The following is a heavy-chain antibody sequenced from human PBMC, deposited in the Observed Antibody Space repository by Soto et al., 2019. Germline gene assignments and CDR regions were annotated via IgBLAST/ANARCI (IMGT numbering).Heavy chain of an antibody. CDR1: GYTFTSYA. J-gene: IGHJ5*02. V-gene: IGHV1-3*04. D-gene: IGHD3-9*01. CDR3: ARDHYYNILTGYPEGWFGP. Sequence: ASVKVSCKASGYTFTSYAMHWVRQAPGQRLEWMGWINTGNGDTKYSQKFQGRVTITRDTAATTAYMDLSSLKSEDTAVYYCARDHYYNILTGYPEGWFGPWGQGTLVTVSS. CDR2: INTGNGDT.